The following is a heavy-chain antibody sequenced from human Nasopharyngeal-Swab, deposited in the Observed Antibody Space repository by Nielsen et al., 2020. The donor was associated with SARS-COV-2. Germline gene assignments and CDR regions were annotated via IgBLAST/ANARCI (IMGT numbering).Heavy chain of an antibody. J-gene: IGHJ6*03. CDR2: IIPTLGTA. D-gene: IGHD1-26*01. V-gene: IGHV1-69*13. Sequence: SVKAPCKASGGILSSYAISWVRQAPAQGLEGMGGIIPTLGTAYNAQKFHGRVTITPDESTSTACMELGSLRAEDTAVYYCAVGATGYYYMDVWGKGTTVTVSS. CDR1: GGILSSYA. CDR3: AVGATGYYYMDV.